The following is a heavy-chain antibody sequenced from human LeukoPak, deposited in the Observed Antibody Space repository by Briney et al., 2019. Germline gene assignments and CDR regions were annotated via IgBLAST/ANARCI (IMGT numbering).Heavy chain of an antibody. CDR1: GGSISSSSYY. CDR2: IYYSGST. J-gene: IGHJ4*02. V-gene: IGHV4-39*01. CDR3: TRHLAVAGTGPFDY. Sequence: SETLSLTCTVSGGSISSSSYYWGGIRQPPGKGLEWIGSIYYSGSTYYNPSLKSRVTISVDTSKNQFSLKLSSVTAADTAVYYCTRHLAVAGTGPFDYWGQGTLVTVSS. D-gene: IGHD6-19*01.